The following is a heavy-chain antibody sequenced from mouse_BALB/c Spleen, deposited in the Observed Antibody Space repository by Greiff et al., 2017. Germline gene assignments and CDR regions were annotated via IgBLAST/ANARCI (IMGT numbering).Heavy chain of an antibody. CDR1: GFSLTSYG. V-gene: IGHV2-9*02. CDR2: IWAGGST. J-gene: IGHJ1*01. Sequence: QVQLKQSGPGLVAPSQSLSITCTVSGFSLTSYGVHWVRQPPGKGLEWLGVIWAGGSTNYNSALMSRLSISKDNSKSQVFLKMNSLQTDDTAMYYCATYGNYWYFDVWGAGTTVTVSS. D-gene: IGHD2-1*01. CDR3: ATYGNYWYFDV.